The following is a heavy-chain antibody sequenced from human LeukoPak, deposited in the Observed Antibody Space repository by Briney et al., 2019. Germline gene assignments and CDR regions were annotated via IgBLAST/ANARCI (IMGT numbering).Heavy chain of an antibody. Sequence: SETLSLTCTVSGGSIRSSYYYWGWIRQPPGKGLEWIGSIYDSGSTYYNPPLKSRVTISVDTSKNQFSLKLNSVTAADTAAYYCARARGVLSYYDFWSGYLLDYWGQGTLVTVSS. D-gene: IGHD3-3*01. CDR3: ARARGVLSYYDFWSGYLLDY. V-gene: IGHV4-39*01. CDR2: IYDSGST. CDR1: GGSIRSSYYY. J-gene: IGHJ4*02.